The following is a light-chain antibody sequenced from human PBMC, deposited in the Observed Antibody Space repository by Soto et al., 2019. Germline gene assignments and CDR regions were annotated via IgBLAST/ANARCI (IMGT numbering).Light chain of an antibody. CDR3: QQSYSTPWT. Sequence: DIQMTQSPSSLSASVGDRVTIACRVSQSVRNYLNWYQQKPGKAPNLLIYTSSSLQSGVSSRFSGSGSGTDFTLTISSLQPEDYATYFCQQSYSTPWTFGQGTKVDIK. V-gene: IGKV1-39*01. J-gene: IGKJ1*01. CDR1: QSVRNY. CDR2: TSS.